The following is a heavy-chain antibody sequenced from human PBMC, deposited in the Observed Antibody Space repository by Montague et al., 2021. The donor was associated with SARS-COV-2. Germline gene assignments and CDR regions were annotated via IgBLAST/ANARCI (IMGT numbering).Heavy chain of an antibody. Sequence: CAISGDSVYRTAAAWNWIRQSPSRGLEWLGRTYYRSEWHTDYAVSVEGRLAIDADTSKNQFSLQLHSVTPEDSAVYYCMSGWTLFDWGQGTLVTVSS. CDR1: GDSVYRTAAA. CDR2: TYYRSEWHT. CDR3: MSGWTLFD. V-gene: IGHV6-1*01. J-gene: IGHJ4*02. D-gene: IGHD6-19*01.